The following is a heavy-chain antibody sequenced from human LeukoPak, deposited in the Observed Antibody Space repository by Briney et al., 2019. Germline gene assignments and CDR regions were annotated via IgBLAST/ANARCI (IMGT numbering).Heavy chain of an antibody. D-gene: IGHD3-3*01. Sequence: GKSLRLSCAGSGFTFSGYGMHWVRQAPGKGLEWVTGIAYDGSRKHYADSVKGRFTISRDNSRNTMDLQMNSLRVEDTAVYHCTRYDSSRYDPWGQGTLVIVSS. V-gene: IGHV3-30*03. J-gene: IGHJ5*02. CDR2: IAYDGSRK. CDR1: GFTFSGYG. CDR3: TRYDSSRYDP.